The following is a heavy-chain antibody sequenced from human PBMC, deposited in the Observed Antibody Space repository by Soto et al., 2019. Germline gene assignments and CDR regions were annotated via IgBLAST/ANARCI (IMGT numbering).Heavy chain of an antibody. CDR2: IKQDGSEK. Sequence: GGSLRLSCAASGFTFSSYWMSWVRQAPGKGLEWVANIKQDGSEKYYVDSVKGRFTISRDNAKNSLYLQINSLRAKEKLVVGRGKGGFTHPRVHAENSMYRQRNGLGAKDTAVYYWAGGRYYYGSGSYYQLDAFDIWGQGTMVTVSS. V-gene: IGHV3-7*01. CDR3: GKGGFTHPRVHAENSMYRQRNGLGAKDTAVYYWAGGRYYYGSGSYYQLDAFDI. D-gene: IGHD3-10*01. CDR1: GFTFSSYW. J-gene: IGHJ3*02.